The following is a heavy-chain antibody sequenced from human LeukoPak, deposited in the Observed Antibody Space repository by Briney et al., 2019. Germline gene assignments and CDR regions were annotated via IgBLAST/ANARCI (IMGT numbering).Heavy chain of an antibody. D-gene: IGHD6-13*01. CDR1: GFTFSSYG. J-gene: IGHJ4*02. Sequence: GGSLRLSCAASGFTFSSYGMHWVRQAPGKGPEWVAVIWYDGSNKYYADSVKGRFTISRDNSKNTLYLQTNSLRAEDTAVYYCARDVAAAGTGTAPDYWGQGTLVTVSS. CDR2: IWYDGSNK. CDR3: ARDVAAAGTGTAPDY. V-gene: IGHV3-33*01.